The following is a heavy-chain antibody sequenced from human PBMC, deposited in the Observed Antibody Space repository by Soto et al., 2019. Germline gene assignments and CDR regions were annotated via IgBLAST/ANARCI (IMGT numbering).Heavy chain of an antibody. V-gene: IGHV1-3*01. D-gene: IGHD6-19*01. J-gene: IGHJ4*02. CDR1: GYTFTSYA. Sequence: QVQLVQSGAEVKKPGASVKVSCKTSGYTFTSYAVHWARQAPGQWLEWMGWINAGNGNTEYSQKFQGRVTFTRDTSASTAHMELSSLRSEDTAVYYCVAVDYGDYWGQGTLVTVSS. CDR3: VAVDYGDY. CDR2: INAGNGNT.